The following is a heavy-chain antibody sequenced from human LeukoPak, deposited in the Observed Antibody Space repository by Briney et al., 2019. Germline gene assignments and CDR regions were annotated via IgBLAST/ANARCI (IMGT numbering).Heavy chain of an antibody. D-gene: IGHD6-13*01. CDR2: IYYSGRT. CDR3: ARAEIAAAVNYFDY. Sequence: SETLSLTCTVSGGSISPYYWSWIRQPPGKGLEWIGYIYYSGRTNYNPSLKSRVTISVDTSKNQFSLKLSSVTAADTAVYYCARAEIAAAVNYFDYWGQGTLVTVSS. J-gene: IGHJ4*02. CDR1: GGSISPYY. V-gene: IGHV4-59*12.